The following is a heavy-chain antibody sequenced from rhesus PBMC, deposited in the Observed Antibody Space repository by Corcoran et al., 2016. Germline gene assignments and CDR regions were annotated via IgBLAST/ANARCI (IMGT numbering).Heavy chain of an antibody. Sequence: QVTLKESGPALVKPTQTLTLTCTFSGFSLSTSGMGVGWIRQPSRKTLEWLAHIYWNDDKYSRKWLKSRLTIYKDTYKNQVVLTMTNMDHVDTATYYCARRDCTSTTCYDGYYFDYWGQGVLVTVSS. J-gene: IGHJ4*01. CDR2: IYWNDDK. V-gene: IGHV2-1*01. CDR3: ARRDCTSTTCYDGYYFDY. CDR1: GFSLSTSGMG. D-gene: IGHD2-2*01.